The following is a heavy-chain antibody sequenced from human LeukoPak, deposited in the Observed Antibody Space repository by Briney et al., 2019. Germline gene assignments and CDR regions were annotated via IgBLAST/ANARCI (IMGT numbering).Heavy chain of an antibody. Sequence: PGGSLRLSCAASGFTFSSYWMSWVRQAPGKGLEWVSTLYSGGNRFYADSVKGRFTISRDNSKNTLYFQMNNLRAEDTAVYYCATGRDAYKSGCWGQGTLVTVSP. CDR1: GFTFSSYW. V-gene: IGHV3-66*01. D-gene: IGHD5-24*01. J-gene: IGHJ4*02. CDR3: ATGRDAYKSGC. CDR2: LYSGGNR.